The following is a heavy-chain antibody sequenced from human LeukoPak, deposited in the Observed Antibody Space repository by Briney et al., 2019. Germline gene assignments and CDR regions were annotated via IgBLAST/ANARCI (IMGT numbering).Heavy chain of an antibody. Sequence: GGSLRLSCAASGFTFSSYGMHWVRQAPGKGLEWVAFIRYDGSNKYYADSVKGRFTISRDNSKNTLYLQMNSLRAEDTAVYYCAILGVIAAAGTDYWGQGTLVTVSS. CDR1: GFTFSSYG. D-gene: IGHD6-13*01. CDR2: IRYDGSNK. J-gene: IGHJ4*02. CDR3: AILGVIAAAGTDY. V-gene: IGHV3-30*02.